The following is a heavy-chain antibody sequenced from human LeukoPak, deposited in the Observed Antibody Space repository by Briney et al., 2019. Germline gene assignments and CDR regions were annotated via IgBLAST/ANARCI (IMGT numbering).Heavy chain of an antibody. CDR2: INHSGST. V-gene: IGHV4-39*07. Sequence: SETLSLTCTVSGGSISSGGYYWSWIRQPPGKGLEWIGEINHSGSTNYNPSLKSRVTISVDTSKNQFSLKLSSVTAADTAVYYCASWDDTAIEKEPGDYWGQGTLVTVSS. CDR3: ASWDDTAIEKEPGDY. J-gene: IGHJ4*02. CDR1: GGSISSGGYY. D-gene: IGHD5-18*01.